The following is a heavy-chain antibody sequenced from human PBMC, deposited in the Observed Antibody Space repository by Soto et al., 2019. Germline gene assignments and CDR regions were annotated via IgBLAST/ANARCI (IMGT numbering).Heavy chain of an antibody. CDR2: IYHSGST. V-gene: IGHV4-4*02. CDR1: GGSISSSNW. D-gene: IGHD2-2*01. CDR3: ARKAAAIGIYYYGMDV. Sequence: SETLSLTCAVSGGSISSSNWWSWVRQPPGKGLEWIGEIYHSGSTNYNPSLKSRVTISVDKSKNQFSLKLSSVTAADTAVYYCARKAAAIGIYYYGMDVWGQGTTVTVS. J-gene: IGHJ6*02.